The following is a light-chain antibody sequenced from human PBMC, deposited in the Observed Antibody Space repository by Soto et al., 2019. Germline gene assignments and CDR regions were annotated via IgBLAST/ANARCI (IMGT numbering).Light chain of an antibody. Sequence: QSALTQPASVSGSPGQSITISCTGTSGDVDAFDYVSWYQQHPGKAPKLMIFEVSDRPSGVSDRFSGSKSGSTASLTISGLQAEDKADYFCTSFTSSSTQVFGTGTKLTVL. CDR3: TSFTSSSTQV. V-gene: IGLV2-14*01. CDR2: EVS. J-gene: IGLJ1*01. CDR1: SGDVDAFDY.